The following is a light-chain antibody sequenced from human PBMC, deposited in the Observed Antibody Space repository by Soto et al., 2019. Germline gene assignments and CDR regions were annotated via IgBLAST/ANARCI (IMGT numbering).Light chain of an antibody. CDR2: GNS. Sequence: VLTQPPSVSGAPGQRVTLSCTGSSSNIGAGYDVHWYQQLPGTAPKLLIYGNSNRPSGVPDRFSGSKSGTSASLAITGLQAEDEADYYCQSYDSSLSGSKVFGTGTKLTVL. CDR3: QSYDSSLSGSKV. CDR1: SSNIGAGYD. V-gene: IGLV1-40*01. J-gene: IGLJ1*01.